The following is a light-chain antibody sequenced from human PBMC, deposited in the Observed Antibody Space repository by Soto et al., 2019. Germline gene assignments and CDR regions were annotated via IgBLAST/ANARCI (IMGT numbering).Light chain of an antibody. Sequence: TVLTQSPSTLSLSPGERATLSCRASQSVGSRYLAWYQQKPGQAPRLLIYAASNRATGIPDRFSGSGSGADFTLTISRLEPEDFAVYYCQQSGSSPPTFGQGTKVDI. CDR3: QQSGSSPPT. J-gene: IGKJ1*01. CDR1: QSVGSRY. V-gene: IGKV3-20*01. CDR2: AAS.